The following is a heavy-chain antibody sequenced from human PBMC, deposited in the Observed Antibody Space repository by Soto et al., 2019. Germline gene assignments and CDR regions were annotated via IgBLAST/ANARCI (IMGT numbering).Heavy chain of an antibody. CDR3: ARDVGHADYYDSSVPFDY. D-gene: IGHD3-22*01. J-gene: IGHJ4*02. CDR2: ISSSSSYI. Sequence: PGGSLRLSCAASGFTFSSYSMNWVRQAPGKGLEWVSSISSSSSYIYYADSVKGRFTISRDNAKNSLYLQMNSLRAEDTAVYYCARDVGHADYYDSSVPFDYWGQGTLVTVSS. V-gene: IGHV3-21*01. CDR1: GFTFSSYS.